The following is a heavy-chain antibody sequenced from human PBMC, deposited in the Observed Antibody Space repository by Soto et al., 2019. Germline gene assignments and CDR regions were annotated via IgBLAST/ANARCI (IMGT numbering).Heavy chain of an antibody. CDR1: GFTFSNAW. Sequence: GGSLRLSCAASGFTFSNAWMSWVRQAPGKGLEWVGRIKSKTDGGTTDYAAPVKGRFTISRDDSKNTLYLQMNSLKTEDTAVYYCTTVDRDIVGVVAEVRYYYYMDVRGKGTTVTVSS. D-gene: IGHD2-15*01. J-gene: IGHJ6*03. V-gene: IGHV3-15*01. CDR2: IKSKTDGGTT. CDR3: TTVDRDIVGVVAEVRYYYYMDV.